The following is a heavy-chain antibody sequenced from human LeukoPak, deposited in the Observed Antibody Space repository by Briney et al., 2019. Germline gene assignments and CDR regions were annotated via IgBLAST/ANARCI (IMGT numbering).Heavy chain of an antibody. D-gene: IGHD2-8*02. CDR1: GFTFSTYG. CDR3: AKRGVLEDFQH. Sequence: GRSLRLSCAPSGFTFSTYGMHWVRQAPGEGLEWVAVIWDDASNKYYADSVKGRFTISRDNSKNTLYLQMNSLRAEDTAVYYCAKRGVLEDFQHWGQGILLIVSS. J-gene: IGHJ1*01. CDR2: IWDDASNK. V-gene: IGHV3-33*06.